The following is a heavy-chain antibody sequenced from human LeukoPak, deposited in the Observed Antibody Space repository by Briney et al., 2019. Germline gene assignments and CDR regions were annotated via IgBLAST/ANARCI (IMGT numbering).Heavy chain of an antibody. V-gene: IGHV3-23*01. Sequence: GGSLRVSCAASGFTFSSYDMSRVRQAPGKGLEWVSGINKSGGGTYYADSVKGRFTMSRDNSKNTLFLQMNSLRAEDTAVYYCAKVTWSSSGSDYWGQGTLVTVSS. CDR2: INKSGGGT. CDR3: AKVTWSSSGSDY. J-gene: IGHJ4*02. CDR1: GFTFSSYD. D-gene: IGHD6-19*01.